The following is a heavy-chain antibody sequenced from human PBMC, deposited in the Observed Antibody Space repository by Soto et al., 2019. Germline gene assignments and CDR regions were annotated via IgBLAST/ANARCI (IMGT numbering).Heavy chain of an antibody. D-gene: IGHD4-4*01. J-gene: IGHJ3*02. CDR1: GFTFSSYA. Sequence: GGSLRLSCAASGFTFSSYAMSWVRQAPGKGLEWVSAISGSGGSTYYADSVKGRFTISRDNSKNTLYLQMNSLRAEDTAVYYCAKGPTVTILQDDAFDIWGQGTMVTVSS. CDR2: ISGSGGST. CDR3: AKGPTVTILQDDAFDI. V-gene: IGHV3-23*01.